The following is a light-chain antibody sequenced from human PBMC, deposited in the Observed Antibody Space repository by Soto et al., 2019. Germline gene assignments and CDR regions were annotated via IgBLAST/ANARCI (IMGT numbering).Light chain of an antibody. V-gene: IGLV1-40*01. J-gene: IGLJ1*01. CDR1: TSNIGAGYD. CDR3: QSYDSSLSGFV. Sequence: QSVLTQPPSVSGAPGQGVTTSGTGSTSNIGAGYDVPGYHQLPGKPPKLLIYGNSNRPSGVPDRFSGSKSGTSASLAITGLQAEDEADYYCQSYDSSLSGFVFGTGTKVTVL. CDR2: GNS.